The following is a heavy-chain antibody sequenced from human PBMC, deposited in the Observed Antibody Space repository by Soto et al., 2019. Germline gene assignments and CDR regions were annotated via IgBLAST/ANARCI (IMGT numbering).Heavy chain of an antibody. CDR2: IYYSGST. V-gene: IGHV4-39*01. CDR3: ASHSVFEVAISRVPYSEFDS. D-gene: IGHD2-21*01. CDR1: GGSISSSSYY. Sequence: PSETLSLTCTVSGGSISSSSYYWGWIRQPPGKGLEWIGSIYYSGSTYYNPSLKSRVTISVDTSKNQFSLKLSSVTAADTAVYYCASHSVFEVAISRVPYSEFDSWGQGTLVTVSS. J-gene: IGHJ4*02.